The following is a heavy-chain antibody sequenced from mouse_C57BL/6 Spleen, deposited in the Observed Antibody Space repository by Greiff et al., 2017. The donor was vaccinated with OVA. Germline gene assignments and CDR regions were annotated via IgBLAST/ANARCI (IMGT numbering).Heavy chain of an antibody. J-gene: IGHJ3*01. Sequence: VQLQESGAELVRPGASVTLSCKASGYTFTDYEMHWVKQTPVHGLEWIGAIDPETGGTAYNQTFKGKAILTADKSSSTAYMELRMLTSEDSADYYCTYGNYGAWFAYWGQGTLVTVSA. CDR2: IDPETGGT. CDR1: GYTFTDYE. CDR3: TYGNYGAWFAY. D-gene: IGHD2-1*01. V-gene: IGHV1-15*01.